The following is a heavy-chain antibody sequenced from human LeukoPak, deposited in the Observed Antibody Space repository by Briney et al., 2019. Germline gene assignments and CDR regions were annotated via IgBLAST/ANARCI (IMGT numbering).Heavy chain of an antibody. D-gene: IGHD6-6*01. J-gene: IGHJ4*02. CDR1: GFTSSGYW. CDR2: INQDGTEK. V-gene: IGHV3-7*01. CDR3: ARDFAARSFDY. Sequence: GGSLRLSCAVSGFTSSGYWMSWVRQVPGKGLEWVANINQDGTEKYHVDSVKGRFTISRDNTKNSLYLQMNSLRAEDTAVYYCARDFAARSFDYWGQGTLVTVSS.